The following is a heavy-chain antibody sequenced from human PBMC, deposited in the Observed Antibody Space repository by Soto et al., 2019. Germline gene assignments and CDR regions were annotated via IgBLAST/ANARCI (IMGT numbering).Heavy chain of an antibody. D-gene: IGHD3-22*01. J-gene: IGHJ4*02. CDR1: GVTFSSYG. V-gene: IGHV3-33*05. CDR2: ISYDGSNK. Sequence: GGALRLSCAASGVTFSSYGMHWVRQAPGKGLEWVAVISYDGSNKYYADSVKGRFTISRDNSKNTLYLQMNSLRAEDTAVYYCARDPPYYYDSSGYQDYWGQGTLVTVSS. CDR3: ARDPPYYYDSSGYQDY.